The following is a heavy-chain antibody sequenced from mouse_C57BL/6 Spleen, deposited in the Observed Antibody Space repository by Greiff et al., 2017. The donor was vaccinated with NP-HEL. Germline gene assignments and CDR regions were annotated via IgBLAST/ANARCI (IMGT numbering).Heavy chain of an antibody. J-gene: IGHJ1*03. D-gene: IGHD1-1*01. V-gene: IGHV5-17*01. Sequence: EVKLVESGGGLVKPGGSLKLSCAASGFTFSDYGMHWVRQAPEKGLEWAAYISSGSSTIYYADTVKGRFTISRDNAKNTLFLQMTSLRSEDTAMYYCARPYYGSSAWYFDVWGTGTTVTVSS. CDR1: GFTFSDYG. CDR2: ISSGSSTI. CDR3: ARPYYGSSAWYFDV.